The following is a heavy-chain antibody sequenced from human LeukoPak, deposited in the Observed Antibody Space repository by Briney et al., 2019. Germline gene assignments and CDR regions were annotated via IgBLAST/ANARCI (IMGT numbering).Heavy chain of an antibody. J-gene: IGHJ5*02. Sequence: PSETLSLTCTVPGGSISSYYWSWLRQPPGKGLEWIGYIYYSGSTNYNPSLKSPVTISVDTSKNQFSLKLSSVTAADTAVYYCARAVAAAGDWFDPWGQGTLVTVSS. CDR1: GGSISSYY. CDR3: ARAVAAAGDWFDP. V-gene: IGHV4-59*01. CDR2: IYYSGST. D-gene: IGHD6-13*01.